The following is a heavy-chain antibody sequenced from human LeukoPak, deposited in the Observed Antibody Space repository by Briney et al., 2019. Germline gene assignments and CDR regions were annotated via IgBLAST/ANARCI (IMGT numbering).Heavy chain of an antibody. V-gene: IGHV4-34*01. CDR1: GGSFSGYY. J-gene: IGHJ6*03. D-gene: IGHD3-10*01. Sequence: SETLSLTCAAYGGSFSGYYWSWIRQPPGKGLEWIGEINHSGSTNYNPSLKSRVTISVDTSKNQFSLKLSSVTAADTAVYYCARHGYYYGSGSYFYYYYMDVWGKGTTVTISS. CDR2: INHSGST. CDR3: ARHGYYYGSGSYFYYYYMDV.